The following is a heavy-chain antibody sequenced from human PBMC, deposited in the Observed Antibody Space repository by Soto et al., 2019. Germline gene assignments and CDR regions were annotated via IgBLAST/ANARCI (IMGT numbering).Heavy chain of an antibody. CDR3: ARESNYYDSLNWFDP. Sequence: GGSLRLSCAASGFTFSSYWMSWVRQAPGKGLEWVANIKQDGSEKNYVVSVKGRFTISRDNAKNSLYLQMNSLRAEDTAVYYCARESNYYDSLNWFDPWGQGTLVTVSS. CDR2: IKQDGSEK. J-gene: IGHJ5*02. V-gene: IGHV3-7*01. CDR1: GFTFSSYW. D-gene: IGHD3-22*01.